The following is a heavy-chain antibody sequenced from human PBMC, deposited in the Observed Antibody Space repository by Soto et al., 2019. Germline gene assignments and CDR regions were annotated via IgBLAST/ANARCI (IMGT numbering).Heavy chain of an antibody. Sequence: QVQLVQSGAEVRKPGSSVKVSCKASGDTFSFYTINWVRQAPGLGLEWMGRVNPIVSMSNYAQKFQGRVTITADKXTNTAHMQLSSLRSEDTAIYYCAASYGSGYRALDYWGQGALVTVSS. J-gene: IGHJ4*02. CDR3: AASYGSGYRALDY. V-gene: IGHV1-69*02. D-gene: IGHD3-10*01. CDR2: VNPIVSMS. CDR1: GDTFSFYT.